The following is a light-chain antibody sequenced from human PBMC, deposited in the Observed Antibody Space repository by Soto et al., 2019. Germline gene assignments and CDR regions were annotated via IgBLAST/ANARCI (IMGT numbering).Light chain of an antibody. V-gene: IGLV9-49*01. CDR3: GADHGSGSNLG. CDR2: VGAGGIVG. CDR1: SGCSNYK. Sequence: QLVLTQPPSASASLGASVTLTCTLSSGCSNYKVDWYQQSPGKGPRFVMRVGAGGIVGSRGDGIPDRLSVLGSGLNRYLTIKNIQEEDESDYHCGADHGSGSNLGFGGGTKVTVL. J-gene: IGLJ2*01.